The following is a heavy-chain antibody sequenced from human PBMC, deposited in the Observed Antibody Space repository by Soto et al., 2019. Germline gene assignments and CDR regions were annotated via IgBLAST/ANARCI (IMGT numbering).Heavy chain of an antibody. Sequence: QVQLVESGGGVVQPGRSLRLSCAASGFTFSSYGMHWVRQAPGKGLEWVAVIWYDGSNKYYADSVKGRFTISRDNSKNTLYLQMTSLRAKDTAVYYCARDGARDDTVVVPAANFRDWFDPWGQGTLVTVSS. D-gene: IGHD2-2*01. CDR1: GFTFSSYG. CDR3: ARDGARDDTVVVPAANFRDWFDP. J-gene: IGHJ5*02. CDR2: IWYDGSNK. V-gene: IGHV3-33*01.